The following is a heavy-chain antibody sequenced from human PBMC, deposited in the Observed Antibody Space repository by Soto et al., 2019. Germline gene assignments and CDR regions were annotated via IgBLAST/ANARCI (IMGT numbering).Heavy chain of an antibody. CDR2: ISTSSTAI. D-gene: IGHD3-10*01. CDR3: VITDSGRERGY. Sequence: EVQLVESGGGFVQRGGSLRLSCAVSGLTFRTNTINWVRQAPGKGLEWVSYISTSSTAIYYADSVKGRFTISRDDAKSSLYLQMNSLRDEDTAVYYCVITDSGRERGYWGQGTLVTVSS. V-gene: IGHV3-48*02. J-gene: IGHJ4*02. CDR1: GLTFRTNT.